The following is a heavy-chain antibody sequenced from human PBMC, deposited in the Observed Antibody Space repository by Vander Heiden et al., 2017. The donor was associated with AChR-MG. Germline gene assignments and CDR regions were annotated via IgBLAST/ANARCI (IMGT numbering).Heavy chain of an antibody. V-gene: IGHV1-69*06. CDR1: AGTFSSYA. D-gene: IGHD2-2*01. J-gene: IGHJ6*02. CDR2: IIPIFGTA. CDR3: ASSSPDIVVVPAAYYYYGMDV. Sequence: QVQLVQSGAEVKKPGSSVNVSCKASAGTFSSYALRWVRQAPGQGLEWMGGIIPIFGTADYAQKFQGRVTITADKSTSTAYMELSSLRSEDTAVYYCASSSPDIVVVPAAYYYYGMDVWGQGTTVTVSS.